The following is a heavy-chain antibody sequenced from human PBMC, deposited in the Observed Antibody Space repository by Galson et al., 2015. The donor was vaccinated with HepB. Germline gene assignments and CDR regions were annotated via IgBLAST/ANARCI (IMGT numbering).Heavy chain of an antibody. V-gene: IGHV3-11*06. D-gene: IGHD6-6*01. CDR2: ISNTGSHT. CDR1: GFTFSDYY. Sequence: SLRLSCAASGFTFSDYYMSWIRQAPGKGLEWVSYISNTGSHTNYADSVKGRFTISRDNAKNSLYLQMNSLRAEDTAVYYCVRIKSSSSCFDYWGQGTLVTVSS. J-gene: IGHJ4*02. CDR3: VRIKSSSSCFDY.